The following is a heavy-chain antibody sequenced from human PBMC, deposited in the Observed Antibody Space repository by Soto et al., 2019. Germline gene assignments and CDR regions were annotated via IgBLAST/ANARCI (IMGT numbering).Heavy chain of an antibody. CDR1: GGSISSSNW. CDR3: ARDAGIAVAGTHYWFAP. V-gene: IGHV4-4*02. D-gene: IGHD6-19*01. J-gene: IGHJ5*02. Sequence: SETLSLTCAVSGGSISSSNWWSWVRQPPGKGLEWIGEIYHSGSTNYNPSLKSRVTISVDKSKNQFSLKLSSVTAADTAVYYCARDAGIAVAGTHYWFAPWGQGTLVTVAS. CDR2: IYHSGST.